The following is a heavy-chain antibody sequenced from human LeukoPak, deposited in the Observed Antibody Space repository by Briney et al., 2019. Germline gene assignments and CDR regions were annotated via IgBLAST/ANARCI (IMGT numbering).Heavy chain of an antibody. V-gene: IGHV4-4*07. Sequence: PSETLSLTCTVSGGSISSYYWSWIRQPAGKGLEWIGRIYTSGSTNYNPSLKSRVTMSVDTSKNQFSLKLSSVTAADTAVYYCASRYYDFWSGYLDYWGQGTLVTVSS. CDR2: IYTSGST. D-gene: IGHD3-3*01. CDR1: GGSISSYY. CDR3: ASRYYDFWSGYLDY. J-gene: IGHJ4*02.